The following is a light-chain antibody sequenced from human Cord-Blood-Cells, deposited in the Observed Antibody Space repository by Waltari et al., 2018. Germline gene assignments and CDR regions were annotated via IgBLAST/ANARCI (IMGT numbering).Light chain of an antibody. CDR1: SSDVGGYNY. V-gene: IGLV2-11*01. CDR2: DVS. J-gene: IGLJ2*01. CDR3: CSYAGSSTVV. Sequence: QSALTQPRSVSGSPGQSVTISCTGTSSDVGGYNYVSWYQQHPGKAPKLMIYDVSKRPSGVSNRFSGSKSGNTASLTISGLQAEDEADYYCCSYAGSSTVVFGGGTKLTVL.